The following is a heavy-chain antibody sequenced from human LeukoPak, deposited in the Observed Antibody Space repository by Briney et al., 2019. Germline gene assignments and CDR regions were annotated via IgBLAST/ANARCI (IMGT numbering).Heavy chain of an antibody. CDR3: AGRFSLYGDYWFGP. Sequence: ASVKVSCKASGYTFTKSGISWVRQAPGQGLEWMGWISGYNGNTNFAQKFQGRVTMTTDTSTSTAYMELRSLRSDDTAVYYCAGRFSLYGDYWFGPWGQGTLVTVSS. CDR1: GYTFTKSG. D-gene: IGHD4-17*01. J-gene: IGHJ5*02. CDR2: ISGYNGNT. V-gene: IGHV1-18*01.